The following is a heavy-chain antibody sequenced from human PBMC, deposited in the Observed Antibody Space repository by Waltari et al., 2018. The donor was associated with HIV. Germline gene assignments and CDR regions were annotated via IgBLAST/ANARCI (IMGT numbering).Heavy chain of an antibody. J-gene: IGHJ4*02. Sequence: QVQLVESGGGVVQPGWSRRSSRPAPGVTLSPYALHSVRQAPGKGVEWVSVISYGGSNKYDADSGKGRFTISRDKSKNTLYLQMNSLRVEDTAVYYCLRDGHYYDSRPLDYWGQGTLVTVSS. CDR2: ISYGGSNK. V-gene: IGHV3-30-3*01. CDR1: GVTLSPYA. D-gene: IGHD3-22*01. CDR3: LRDGHYYDSRPLDY.